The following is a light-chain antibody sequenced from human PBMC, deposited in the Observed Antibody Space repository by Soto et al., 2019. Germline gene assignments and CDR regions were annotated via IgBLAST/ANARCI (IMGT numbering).Light chain of an antibody. CDR3: KEYIQSLGT. V-gene: IGKV2-28*01. CDR2: CGF. CDR1: LVHSSGYTN. Sequence: LVHSSGYTNLDWYLQKPGQSPRLLIYCGFNRASGVSARFSGSGSGTDFTLTISRVESEDVGVYFCKEYIQSLGTFGQGTKVDIK. J-gene: IGKJ1*01.